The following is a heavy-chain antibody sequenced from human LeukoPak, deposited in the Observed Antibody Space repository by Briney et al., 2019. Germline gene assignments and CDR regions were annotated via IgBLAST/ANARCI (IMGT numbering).Heavy chain of an antibody. V-gene: IGHV3-53*01. D-gene: IGHD6-19*01. CDR2: IYSGGST. Sequence: PGGSLRLSCAASGFTVSSNSMSWVRQAPGKGLEWVSVIYSGGSTYYEDSVKGRFTISRDNSKNTLYLQMNSLRAEDTAVYYCARDLRVAVAGTDYWGQGTLVTVSS. J-gene: IGHJ4*02. CDR1: GFTVSSNS. CDR3: ARDLRVAVAGTDY.